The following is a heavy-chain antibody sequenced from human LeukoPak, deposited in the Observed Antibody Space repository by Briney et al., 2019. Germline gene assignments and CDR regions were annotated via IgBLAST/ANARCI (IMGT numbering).Heavy chain of an antibody. D-gene: IGHD3-22*01. J-gene: IGHJ1*01. V-gene: IGHV4-34*01. CDR3: ARRSVVVTKRRYFQH. CDR1: GGSFSGYY. CDR2: INHSGCT. Sequence: SETLSLTCAVYGGSFSGYYWSWIRQPPGKGLEWIGEINHSGCTNYNPSLKSRVTISVDTSKNQFSLKLSSVTAADTAVYYCARRSVVVTKRRYFQHWGQGTLVTVSS.